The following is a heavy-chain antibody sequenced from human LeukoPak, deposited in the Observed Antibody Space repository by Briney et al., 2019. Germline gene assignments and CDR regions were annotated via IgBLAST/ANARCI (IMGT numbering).Heavy chain of an antibody. CDR3: ARTHDSSGYYYHY. CDR1: GYSFTSYW. V-gene: IGHV5-51*01. CDR2: IYPGDSDT. Sequence: RGESLKISCKGSGYSFTSYWIGWVRQMPGKGLEWMGIIYPGDSDTRYSPSFQGQVTISADKSISTAYLQWSSLKASDTAMYYCARTHDSSGYYYHYWGQGTLVTVSS. D-gene: IGHD3-22*01. J-gene: IGHJ4*02.